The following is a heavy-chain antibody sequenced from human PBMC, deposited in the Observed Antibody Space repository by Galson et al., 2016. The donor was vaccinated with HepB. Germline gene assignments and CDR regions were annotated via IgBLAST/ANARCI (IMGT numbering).Heavy chain of an antibody. CDR1: GFTFDDYV. D-gene: IGHD2-15*01. V-gene: IGHV3-23*01. Sequence: SLRLSCAASGFTFDDYVMTWVRRAPGKGLEWVSCISSSGGRTDYSASVKGRFTISRDTTENLLYLQMNSLRAEDTAVYYCARDVVMENNGPRATYAKDVWGKRTTVTVSS. J-gene: IGHJ6*04. CDR2: ISSSGGRT. CDR3: ARDVVMENNGPRATYAKDV.